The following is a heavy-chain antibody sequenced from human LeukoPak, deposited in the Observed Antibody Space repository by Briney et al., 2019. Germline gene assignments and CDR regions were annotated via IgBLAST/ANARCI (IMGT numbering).Heavy chain of an antibody. Sequence: PGGSLRLSCAASGFTFNSYWMHWVRQAPGKGLVWVSRIDEDGKTIDYADSVKGRFTISRHNSKNTLYLQMNSLRAEDTAVYYCARGLKNTDLRAFDIWGQGTMVTVSS. CDR1: GFTFNSYW. CDR2: IDEDGKTI. V-gene: IGHV3-74*01. CDR3: ARGLKNTDLRAFDI. J-gene: IGHJ3*02.